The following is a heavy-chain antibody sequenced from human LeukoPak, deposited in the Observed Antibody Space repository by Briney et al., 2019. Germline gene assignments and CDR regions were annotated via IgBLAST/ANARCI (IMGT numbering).Heavy chain of an antibody. Sequence: SETLSLTCTVSGGSVTSYYCNWVRQPPGRGLGWIGYIYYSGGTNYNPSLESRVTISLDTAKNQFSLKLRPVTAEDTAVYYCATTGATSPSSASWFNIEYWGQGTLVPVSS. D-gene: IGHD6-13*01. CDR1: GGSVTSYY. CDR2: IYYSGGT. J-gene: IGHJ4*02. V-gene: IGHV4-59*08. CDR3: ATTGATSPSSASWFNIEY.